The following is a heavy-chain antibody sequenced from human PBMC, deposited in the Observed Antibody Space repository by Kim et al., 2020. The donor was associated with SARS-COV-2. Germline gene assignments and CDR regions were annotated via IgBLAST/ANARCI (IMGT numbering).Heavy chain of an antibody. D-gene: IGHD5-12*01. Sequence: SETLSLTCTVSGGSISSYYWSWIRQPPGKVLEWIGYIYYSGSTNYNPSLKSRVTISVDTSKNQFSLKLSSVTAADTAVYYCARTRGYSGYDYPFYYYYGMDVWGQGTTVTVSS. CDR3: ARTRGYSGYDYPFYYYYGMDV. J-gene: IGHJ6*02. CDR2: IYYSGST. V-gene: IGHV4-59*13. CDR1: GGSISSYY.